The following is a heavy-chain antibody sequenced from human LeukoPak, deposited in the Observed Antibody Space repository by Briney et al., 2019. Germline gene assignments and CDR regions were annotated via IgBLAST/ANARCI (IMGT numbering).Heavy chain of an antibody. CDR3: ARASGSFDY. J-gene: IGHJ4*02. V-gene: IGHV3-33*01. CDR1: GFIFSVYG. Sequence: GRSLRLSCAASGFIFSVYGMLWVRQSPGKGLEWVAVIWNDGSNKYYADSVKGRFTISRDNSKNTVFLQMSSLRAEDTAVYYCARASGSFDYWGQGTLVTVSS. D-gene: IGHD1-26*01. CDR2: IWNDGSNK.